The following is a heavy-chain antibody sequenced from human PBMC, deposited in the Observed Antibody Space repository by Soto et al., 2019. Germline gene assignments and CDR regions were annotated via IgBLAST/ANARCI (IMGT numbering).Heavy chain of an antibody. CDR3: ARDAVRPARGVTVCNWSVR. V-gene: IGHV5-10-1*01. CDR2: IDPNDSYT. J-gene: IGHJ5*02. CDR1: GYSFTSYW. Sequence: GESLKISCEGSGYSFTSYWISWVRQLPGKGLEWMGRIDPNDSYTNYSASFEGHVTFSADKSTNTAFLQWSSLQASDTAIYFWARDAVRPARGVTVCNWSVRLVQGTL. D-gene: IGHD3-10*01.